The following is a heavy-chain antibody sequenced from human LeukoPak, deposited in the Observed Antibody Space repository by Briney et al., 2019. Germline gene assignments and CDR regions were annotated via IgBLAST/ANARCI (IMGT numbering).Heavy chain of an antibody. CDR3: ARGRATYDFWSVDY. V-gene: IGHV3-33*01. Sequence: PGGSLRPSCAASGFTFSSYGMHWVRQAPGKGLEWVAVIWYDGSNKYYADSVKGRFTISRDNSKNTLYLQMNSLRAEDTAVYYCARGRATYDFWSVDYWGQGTLVTVSS. D-gene: IGHD3-3*01. CDR2: IWYDGSNK. CDR1: GFTFSSYG. J-gene: IGHJ4*02.